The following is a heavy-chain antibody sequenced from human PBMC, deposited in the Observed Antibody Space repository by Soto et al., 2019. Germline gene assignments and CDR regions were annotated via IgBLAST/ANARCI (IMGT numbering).Heavy chain of an antibody. CDR2: IIPVFATA. CDR3: ARGRGGYDGLDY. Sequence: GASVKVSCKASGGTFSSFAINWVRQAPGQGLEWMGGIIPVFATANSAQRFQGRLTITADESTSTAYMELSSLRSEDTAVYYCARGRGGYDGLDYWGQGTLVTVSS. D-gene: IGHD5-12*01. CDR1: GGTFSSFA. V-gene: IGHV1-69*13. J-gene: IGHJ4*02.